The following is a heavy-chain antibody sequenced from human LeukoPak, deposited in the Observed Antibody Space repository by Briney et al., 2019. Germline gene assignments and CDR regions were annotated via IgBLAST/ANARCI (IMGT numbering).Heavy chain of an antibody. CDR1: GGSISSGGYY. D-gene: IGHD2-15*01. V-gene: IGHV4-31*03. CDR3: ARDSGGGLSFDY. J-gene: IGHJ4*02. Sequence: PSETLSHTCTVSGGSISSGGYYWSWIRQHPGKGLEWIGYIYYSGSTYYNPSLKSRVTISVDTSKNQFSLKLSSVTAADTAVYYCARDSGGGLSFDYWGQGTLVTVSS. CDR2: IYYSGST.